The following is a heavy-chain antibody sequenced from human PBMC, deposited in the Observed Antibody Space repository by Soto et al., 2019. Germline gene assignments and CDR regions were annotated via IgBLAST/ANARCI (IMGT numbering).Heavy chain of an antibody. D-gene: IGHD2-15*01. CDR2: MSWDGSDE. CDR1: GFTFSSYG. J-gene: IGHJ4*02. CDR3: AKEGCSGGSFYGFDY. Sequence: QVQLVESGGGVVQPGRSLRLSCAASGFTFSSYGMHWVRQAPGKGLEWVAVMSWDGSDEFYEETVKGRFTVSRDNSRNTLYLQMNSLRPEDTAVYYCAKEGCSGGSFYGFDYWGQGTLVTVSS. V-gene: IGHV3-30*18.